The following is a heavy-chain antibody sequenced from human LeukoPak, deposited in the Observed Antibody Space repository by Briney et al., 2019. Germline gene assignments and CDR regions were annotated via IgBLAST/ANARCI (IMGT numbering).Heavy chain of an antibody. J-gene: IGHJ4*02. CDR3: AREGSGYEAFDY. CDR1: GGTFSSYA. V-gene: IGHV1-69*13. Sequence: SVKVSCRASGGTFSSYAISWVRQAPGQGREWMVGIIPIFGTANSAQKFQGRVTLPADATTGTAYMELSSLRCEDTAVYYCAREGSGYEAFDYWGQGTLVTVSS. D-gene: IGHD5-12*01. CDR2: IIPIFGTA.